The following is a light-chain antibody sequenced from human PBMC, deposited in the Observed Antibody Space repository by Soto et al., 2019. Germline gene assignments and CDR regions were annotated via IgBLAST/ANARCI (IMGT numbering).Light chain of an antibody. CDR1: QSINIW. Sequence: IQVTQSPSTLFSSIGDTVTISXRASQSINIWLSWYQQKPGEAAKXVIXDASSLESGAPSRFSGSGSGTEFTLTISSLQPDEFATYYCQQYNRYSFGQGTKVDI. V-gene: IGKV1-5*01. CDR2: DAS. J-gene: IGKJ1*01. CDR3: QQYNRYS.